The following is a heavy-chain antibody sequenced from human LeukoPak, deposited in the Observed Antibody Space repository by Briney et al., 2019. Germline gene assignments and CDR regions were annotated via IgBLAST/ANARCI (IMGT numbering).Heavy chain of an antibody. Sequence: SETLSLTCTVSGGSISSHYWSWIRQPPAKGLEWIGYISYSGSTNFNTSLKSRVNISLDTSKNQFSLKLNSMTPADTAVYYCARGSRLDYGGIGEFDYWGQGTLVTVSS. CDR2: ISYSGST. D-gene: IGHD4-23*01. J-gene: IGHJ4*02. CDR3: ARGSRLDYGGIGEFDY. CDR1: GGSISSHY. V-gene: IGHV4-59*11.